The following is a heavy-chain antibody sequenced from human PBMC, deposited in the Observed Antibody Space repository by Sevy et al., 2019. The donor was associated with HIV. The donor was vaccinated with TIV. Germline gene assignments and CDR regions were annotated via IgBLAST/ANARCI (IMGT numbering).Heavy chain of an antibody. CDR1: GFTFSSYD. J-gene: IGHJ3*02. Sequence: GGSLRLSCAASGFTFSSYDMHWVRQATGKGLEWVSAIGTAGDTYYPGSVTGRFTISRENAKNSLYLQMNSLRAGDTAVYYCARVTRDNWNYIDAFDIWGQGTMVTVSS. CDR3: ARVTRDNWNYIDAFDI. CDR2: IGTAGDT. D-gene: IGHD1-7*01. V-gene: IGHV3-13*01.